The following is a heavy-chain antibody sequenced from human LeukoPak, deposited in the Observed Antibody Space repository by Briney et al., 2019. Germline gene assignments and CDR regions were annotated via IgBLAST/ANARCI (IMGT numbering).Heavy chain of an antibody. CDR1: GFTFNNYW. V-gene: IGHV3-7*05. D-gene: IGHD2-2*02. J-gene: IGHJ4*02. Sequence: GGSLRLSCAASGFTFNNYWMSWVRQAPGKGLEWVASIKQDGSDKYYVDSVRGRFTISRDNAKNSLYLQMSSLRAGDTAVYYCARGYMTADYWGQGSLVTVSS. CDR3: ARGYMTADY. CDR2: IKQDGSDK.